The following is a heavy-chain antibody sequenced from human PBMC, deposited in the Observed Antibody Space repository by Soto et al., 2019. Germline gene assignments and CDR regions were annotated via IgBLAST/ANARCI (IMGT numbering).Heavy chain of an antibody. Sequence: GGSLRLSCAASGFTFSSYWMSWVRRAPGKGLEWVANIKQDGGERYYVDYVKGRFTISRDNAKNSLFLQMNSLRGEDTAVYFCARDLHSDSSGFGYWGQGTLVTVSS. CDR2: IKQDGGER. CDR3: ARDLHSDSSGFGY. CDR1: GFTFSSYW. V-gene: IGHV3-7*01. D-gene: IGHD3-22*01. J-gene: IGHJ4*02.